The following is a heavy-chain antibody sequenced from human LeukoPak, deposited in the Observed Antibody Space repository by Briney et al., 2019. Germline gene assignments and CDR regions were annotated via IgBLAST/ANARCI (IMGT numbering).Heavy chain of an antibody. V-gene: IGHV3-48*02. CDR3: ARRAYGDDSFDY. Sequence: GGSLRLSCAASGFTFRSYSMNWVRQAPGKGLEWVSYITSGSSPIYYADSVKGRFTISRDNAKNSLYLQMNSLRDEDTAVYYCARRAYGDDSFDYWGQGTLVTVSS. J-gene: IGHJ4*02. CDR1: GFTFRSYS. D-gene: IGHD4-17*01. CDR2: ITSGSSPI.